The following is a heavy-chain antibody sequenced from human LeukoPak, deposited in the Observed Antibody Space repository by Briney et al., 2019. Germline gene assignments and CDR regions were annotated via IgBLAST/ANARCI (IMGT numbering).Heavy chain of an antibody. Sequence: GGSLRLSCAASGFTFSNAWMSWVRQAPGKGLEWVGRIKSKTDGGTTDYAAPVKGRFTISRDDSKNTLYLQMNSLKTEDTVVYYCTTTSDYGDHKRWGQGTLVTVSS. CDR1: GFTFSNAW. D-gene: IGHD4-17*01. CDR2: IKSKTDGGTT. CDR3: TTTSDYGDHKR. V-gene: IGHV3-15*01. J-gene: IGHJ4*02.